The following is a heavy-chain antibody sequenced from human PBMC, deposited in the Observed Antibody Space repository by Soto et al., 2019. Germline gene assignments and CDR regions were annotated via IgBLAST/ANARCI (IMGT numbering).Heavy chain of an antibody. CDR3: TRDASRDSSARGWFDP. Sequence: PWWSLRLSCAASVFTFRRFTMNWFRQAPGKGLEWVSTISSNSAYIYYTDALRGRFTISRDNAKNSLHLQMNSLRAEDTAVYYCTRDASRDSSARGWFDPWGPGTLVTVSS. CDR2: ISSNSAYI. D-gene: IGHD6-13*01. CDR1: VFTFRRFT. V-gene: IGHV3-21*01. J-gene: IGHJ5*02.